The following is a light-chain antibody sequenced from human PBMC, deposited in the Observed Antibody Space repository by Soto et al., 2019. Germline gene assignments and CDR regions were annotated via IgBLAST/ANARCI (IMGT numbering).Light chain of an antibody. CDR1: SSNIGSHT. CDR3: AAWDDSLNGVV. Sequence: QSVLTQPPSASGAPGQTIAISCSGGSSNIGSHTVNGYQQLPGKAPRLLIYSNTQRPSGVPDRFSGCKTGTSASLAISGLQAEYEGDDYCAAWDDSLNGVVFGGGTKLTVL. J-gene: IGLJ2*01. V-gene: IGLV1-44*01. CDR2: SNT.